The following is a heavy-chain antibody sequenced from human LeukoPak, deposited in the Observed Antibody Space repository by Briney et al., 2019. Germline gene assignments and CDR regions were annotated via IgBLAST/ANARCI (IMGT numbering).Heavy chain of an antibody. CDR1: GFSFSSYE. CDR2: ISGSGSTK. D-gene: IGHD6-13*01. Sequence: PGGSLRLSCAGSGFSFSSYEMSWVRQAPGRGLEWLSYISGSGSTKYYADSVKGRFTISRDNAKNSLYLQMNSLRADDTGIYYCARDGSTWYFDDWGQGALVTVSS. V-gene: IGHV3-48*03. J-gene: IGHJ4*02. CDR3: ARDGSTWYFDD.